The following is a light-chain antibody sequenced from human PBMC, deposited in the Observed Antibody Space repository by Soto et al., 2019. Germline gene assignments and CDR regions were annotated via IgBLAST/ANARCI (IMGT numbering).Light chain of an antibody. CDR2: KIY. Sequence: DVVMTQSPLSLPVTLGQPASISCRSSQSLVYSDGNIYVNWFQQRPGQSQRRLIYKIYNRDSGVQDRFSGSGAGTDFTLKIRRVEAEDVGVYYCMQGTHWPITFGQGTRLEI. CDR3: MQGTHWPIT. V-gene: IGKV2-30*01. CDR1: QSLVYSDGNIY. J-gene: IGKJ5*01.